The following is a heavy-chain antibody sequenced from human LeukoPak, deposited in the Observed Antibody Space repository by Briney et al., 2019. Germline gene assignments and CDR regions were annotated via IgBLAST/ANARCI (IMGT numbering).Heavy chain of an antibody. V-gene: IGHV1-2*02. CDR1: GYTFTGYY. D-gene: IGHD5-12*01. Sequence: ASVKVSCKASGYTFTGYYMHWVRQAPGQGLEWMGWINPNSGGTNYAQNFQGRVTMTRDTSISTAYMELSRLRSDDTAVYYCARVLRPNSYFDYWGQGTLVTVSS. J-gene: IGHJ4*02. CDR2: INPNSGGT. CDR3: ARVLRPNSYFDY.